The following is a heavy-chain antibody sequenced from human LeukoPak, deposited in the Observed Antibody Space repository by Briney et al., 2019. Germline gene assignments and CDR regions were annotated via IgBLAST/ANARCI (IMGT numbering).Heavy chain of an antibody. CDR1: GGSFSGYY. D-gene: IGHD2-15*01. Sequence: PSETLSLTCAVYGGSFSGYYWSWIRQPPGKGLEWIGEINHSGSTIYNPSLKSRVTISVDTSKNQFSLKLSSVTAADTAVYYCARACSGRYYYYYMDVWGKGTTVTVSS. V-gene: IGHV4-34*01. CDR3: ARACSGRYYYYYMDV. J-gene: IGHJ6*03. CDR2: INHSGST.